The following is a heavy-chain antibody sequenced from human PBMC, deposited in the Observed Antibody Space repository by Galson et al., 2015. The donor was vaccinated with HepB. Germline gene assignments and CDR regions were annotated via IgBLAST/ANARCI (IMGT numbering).Heavy chain of an antibody. V-gene: IGHV3-21*01. D-gene: IGHD3-10*01. Sequence: SLRLSCAASGITFSTYSMNWVRQAPGRGLEWVSSISSSSSYIYYADSVKGRFTISRDNARNSLYLQMNSLRAEDTAVYHCATVEILVVRGGLRTKSYFDYWGRETLVTVSS. J-gene: IGHJ4*02. CDR3: ATVEILVVRGGLRTKSYFDY. CDR1: GITFSTYS. CDR2: ISSSSSYI.